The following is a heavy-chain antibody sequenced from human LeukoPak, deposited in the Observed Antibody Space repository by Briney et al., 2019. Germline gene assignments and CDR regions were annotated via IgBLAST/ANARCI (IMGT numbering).Heavy chain of an antibody. J-gene: IGHJ5*02. V-gene: IGHV4-61*01. Sequence: SETLSLTCTVSGVSVSSGSYYWSWIRQPPGKGLEWIGYIYYSGSTNYNPSLKSRVTISVDTSKNQFSLRLSSVTAADTAVYYCARVRFGELSWFDPWGQGTLVTVSS. CDR3: ARVRFGELSWFDP. CDR1: GVSVSSGSYY. CDR2: IYYSGST. D-gene: IGHD3-10*01.